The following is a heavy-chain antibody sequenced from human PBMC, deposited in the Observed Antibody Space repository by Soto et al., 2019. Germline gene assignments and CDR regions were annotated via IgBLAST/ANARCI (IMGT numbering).Heavy chain of an antibody. D-gene: IGHD3-9*01. V-gene: IGHV1-8*01. J-gene: IGHJ5*02. CDR1: GYTFTIYD. Sequence: QVQLVQSGAEVKKPGASVKVSCKASGYTFTIYDINWVRQATGQGLEWMGWMSPYNGNTGYAQKFQGRVTMTRNTAISTAYMELSSLRSEDTAVYYCARRQVRYGAAFAPWGQGTLVTVSS. CDR3: ARRQVRYGAAFAP. CDR2: MSPYNGNT.